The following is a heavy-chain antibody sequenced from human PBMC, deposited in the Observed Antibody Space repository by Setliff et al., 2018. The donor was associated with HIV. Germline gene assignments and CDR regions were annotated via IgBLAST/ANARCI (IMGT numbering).Heavy chain of an antibody. D-gene: IGHD1-26*01. V-gene: IGHV4-39*01. CDR3: ARLFQWMSYSFDI. CDR1: GGSISSRDYY. J-gene: IGHJ3*02. CDR2: INHNGNT. Sequence: SETLSLTCTVSGGSISSRDYYWGWIRQPPGKGLEWIGSINHNGNTYYSPSLKTRVTISVDTSKKQFSLKLNSVTASDTATYYCARLFQWMSYSFDIWGQGKMVTVS.